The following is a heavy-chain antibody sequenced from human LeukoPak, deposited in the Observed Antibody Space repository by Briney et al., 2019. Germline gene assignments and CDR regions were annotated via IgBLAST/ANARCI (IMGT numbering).Heavy chain of an antibody. D-gene: IGHD6-13*01. Sequence: ASVNVSCKVSGYTLTELSMHWVRQAPGKGLEWMGGFDPEDGETIYAQKFQGRVTMTEDTSTETAYMELSSLRSEATAVYYCAAGEQQMPPNPYDYWGQGTLVTVSS. J-gene: IGHJ4*02. CDR1: GYTLTELS. CDR2: FDPEDGET. V-gene: IGHV1-24*01. CDR3: AAGEQQMPPNPYDY.